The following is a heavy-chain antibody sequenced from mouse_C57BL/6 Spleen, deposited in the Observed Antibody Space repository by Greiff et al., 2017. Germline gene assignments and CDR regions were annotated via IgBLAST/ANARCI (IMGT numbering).Heavy chain of an antibody. Sequence: VQLKQSGAELVKPGASVKLSCTASGYTFTDYYMHWVKQRTEQGLEWIGRIDPEDGATKYAPKFQGKATITAATSSNTAYLQLSSLTSEDTAVYYCARGGYCYGGSPYWGQGTLVTVSA. J-gene: IGHJ3*01. D-gene: IGHD1-1*01. CDR2: IDPEDGAT. V-gene: IGHV14-2*01. CDR1: GYTFTDYY. CDR3: ARGGYCYGGSPY.